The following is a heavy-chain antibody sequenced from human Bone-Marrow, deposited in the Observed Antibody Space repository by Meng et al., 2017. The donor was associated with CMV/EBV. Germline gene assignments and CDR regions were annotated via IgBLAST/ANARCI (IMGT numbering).Heavy chain of an antibody. V-gene: IGHV1-46*01. CDR1: GYTFTSYY. CDR3: ARGSESWNGYYPSYGMDV. CDR2: ISPSSGIT. D-gene: IGHD3-3*01. J-gene: IGHJ6*02. Sequence: ASVKVSCKASGYTFTSYYMHWVRQAPGQGLEWMGIISPSSGITNYAQKFQGRLTMTGDTSTSTVYMELSSLTSEDTAVYYCARGSESWNGYYPSYGMDVWGPRTTVTVSS.